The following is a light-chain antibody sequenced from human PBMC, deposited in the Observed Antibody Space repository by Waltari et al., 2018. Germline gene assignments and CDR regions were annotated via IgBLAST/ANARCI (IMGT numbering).Light chain of an antibody. CDR1: SSDVGGYYY. V-gene: IGLV2-14*03. CDR2: DVG. Sequence: QSALTQPASVSGSPGQSITISCTGTSSDVGGYYYVSWYQQQPGKAPKLMMYDVGNRPAGVSNRFSGSKSGNTASRTISGLLAEDEAHYYCSSYTSSSTVIFAGGTKLTVL. CDR3: SSYTSSSTVI. J-gene: IGLJ2*01.